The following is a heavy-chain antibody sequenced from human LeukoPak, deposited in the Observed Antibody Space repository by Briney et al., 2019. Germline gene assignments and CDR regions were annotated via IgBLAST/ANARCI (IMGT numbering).Heavy chain of an antibody. Sequence: SETLSLTCTVSGGSFSDYYWSWIRQPPGKGLEWIGEINHSGSTNYNPSLKSRVTISVDTSKNQFSLKLGSVTAADTAVYYCARQYSSGRIFDYWGQGTLVTVSS. D-gene: IGHD6-19*01. CDR1: GGSFSDYY. V-gene: IGHV4-34*01. CDR2: INHSGST. J-gene: IGHJ4*02. CDR3: ARQYSSGRIFDY.